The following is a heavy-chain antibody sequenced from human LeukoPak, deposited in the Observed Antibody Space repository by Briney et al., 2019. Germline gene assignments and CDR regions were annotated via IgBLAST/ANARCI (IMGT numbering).Heavy chain of an antibody. Sequence: MPSETLSLTCTVSGGSISSGSYYWSWIRQPPGKGLEWIGSIYYSGSTYYNPSLKSRVTISVDTSKNQFSLKLSSVTAADTAVYYCAGRIAAAGAFDYWGQGTLVTVSS. CDR2: IYYSGST. V-gene: IGHV4-39*01. CDR3: AGRIAAAGAFDY. CDR1: GGSISSGSYY. D-gene: IGHD6-13*01. J-gene: IGHJ4*02.